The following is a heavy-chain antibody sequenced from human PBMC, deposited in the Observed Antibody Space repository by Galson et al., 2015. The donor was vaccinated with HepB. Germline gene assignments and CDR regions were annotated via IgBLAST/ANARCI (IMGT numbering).Heavy chain of an antibody. V-gene: IGHV3-48*02. J-gene: IGHJ3*02. CDR2: ITASSSII. D-gene: IGHD4-17*01. CDR3: VRVLYGDYVATGYAFDI. Sequence: SLRLSCAASGFTFSRYNMNWVRQAPGKGLEWVSFITASSSIIYYADSVKGRFTISRDNAKNSLFLQMNSLRDEDTAVYYCVRVLYGDYVATGYAFDIWGQGTMVTVSS. CDR1: GFTFSRYN.